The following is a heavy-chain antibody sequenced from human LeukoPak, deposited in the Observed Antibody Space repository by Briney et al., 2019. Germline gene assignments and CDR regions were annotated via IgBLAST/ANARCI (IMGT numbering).Heavy chain of an antibody. CDR1: GFTFSSYA. D-gene: IGHD5-18*01. J-gene: IGHJ4*02. V-gene: IGHV3-15*01. Sequence: PGGSLRLSCAASGFTFSSYAMSWVRQAPGKGLEWVGLIKSKTNGETTDYGAPVKGRFAISRDDSKNTLYLQMNSLKTEDTAVYYCTVYTYGYIVYWGQGTLVTVSS. CDR2: IKSKTNGETT. CDR3: TVYTYGYIVY.